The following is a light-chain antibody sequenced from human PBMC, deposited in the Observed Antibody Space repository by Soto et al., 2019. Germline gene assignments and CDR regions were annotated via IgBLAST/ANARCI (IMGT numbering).Light chain of an antibody. CDR2: RNN. Sequence: QSVLTQPPSASGTPGQRVTISCSGSSSNIGSNYEYWYQQLPGTAPKLLIYRNNQRPSGVPDRFSGSKSGTSASLAISGLRSEDEADYYCAAWDDSLSGHVVFGGGTQLTVL. V-gene: IGLV1-47*01. CDR1: SSNIGSNY. J-gene: IGLJ2*01. CDR3: AAWDDSLSGHVV.